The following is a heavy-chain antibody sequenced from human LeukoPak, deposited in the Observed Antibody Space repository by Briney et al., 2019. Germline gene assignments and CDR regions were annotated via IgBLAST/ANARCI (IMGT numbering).Heavy chain of an antibody. CDR2: FSVSDKTT. CDR1: GFTFSSYA. Sequence: GGTLRLSCAASGFTFSSYAMSWVRQAPGKGLEWVSGFSVSDKTTYYADSVKGRFTISRDNSKDTLYLQTNSLRAEDTAVYYCAKSPGSRSYPHYFDYWGQGTLVTVSS. V-gene: IGHV3-23*01. J-gene: IGHJ4*02. CDR3: AKSPGSRSYPHYFDY. D-gene: IGHD3-10*01.